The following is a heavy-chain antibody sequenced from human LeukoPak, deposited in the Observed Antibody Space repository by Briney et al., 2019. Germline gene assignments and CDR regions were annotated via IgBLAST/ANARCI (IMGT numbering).Heavy chain of an antibody. J-gene: IGHJ4*02. Sequence: GGSLRLSCAASGFTFSSYSMNWVRQAPGKGLEWVSSISSSSSYIYYADSVKGRFTISRDNAKNSLYLQMNSLRAEDTAVYYCARETGGVGTGPLGYWGQGTLVTVSS. CDR2: ISSSSSYI. CDR3: ARETGGVGTGPLGY. V-gene: IGHV3-21*01. D-gene: IGHD1-26*01. CDR1: GFTFSSYS.